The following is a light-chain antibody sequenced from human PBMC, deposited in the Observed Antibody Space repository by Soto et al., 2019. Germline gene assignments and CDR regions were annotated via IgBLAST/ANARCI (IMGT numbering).Light chain of an antibody. J-gene: IGKJ4*01. Sequence: SQSVSSNYLAWYQQKPGQAPRLLIYGASSRATGIPDRFSGSGSGTDITHTIRRLEREDFAVYYCKQNGRAPPPFGRGPTVAIK. CDR1: QSVSSNY. CDR3: KQNGRAPPP. V-gene: IGKV3-20*01. CDR2: GAS.